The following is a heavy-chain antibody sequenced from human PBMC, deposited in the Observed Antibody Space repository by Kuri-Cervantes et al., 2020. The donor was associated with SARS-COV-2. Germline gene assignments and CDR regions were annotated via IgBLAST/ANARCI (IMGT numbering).Heavy chain of an antibody. Sequence: GGSLRLSCKGSGYSFTSYWIGWVRQMPGKGLEWMGIIYPGDSDTRYSPSFQGQVTISADKSISTAYLQWSSLKASDTAMYCCARRLAVAGLTWFDPWGQGTLVTVSS. CDR3: ARRLAVAGLTWFDP. J-gene: IGHJ5*02. CDR2: IYPGDSDT. CDR1: GYSFTSYW. D-gene: IGHD6-19*01. V-gene: IGHV5-51*01.